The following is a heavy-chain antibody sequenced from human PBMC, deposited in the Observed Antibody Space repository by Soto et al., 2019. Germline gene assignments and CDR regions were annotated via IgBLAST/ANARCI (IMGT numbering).Heavy chain of an antibody. D-gene: IGHD3-10*01. CDR1: GFTFGSYA. Sequence: EVLLLESGGGLVQPGGSLRLSCAASGFTFGSYAMTWVRQAPGKGLEWVSAISGSGGRTYYADSVKGRFAISRDNSKNTLYLQINSLRAEDTAVYYCAKSGYYGSGTYDFDYWGQGTLVTVSS. J-gene: IGHJ4*02. CDR2: ISGSGGRT. CDR3: AKSGYYGSGTYDFDY. V-gene: IGHV3-23*01.